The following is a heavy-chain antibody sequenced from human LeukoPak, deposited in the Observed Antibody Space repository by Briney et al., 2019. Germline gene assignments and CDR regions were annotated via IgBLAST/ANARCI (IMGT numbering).Heavy chain of an antibody. V-gene: IGHV3-23*01. CDR2: ICGSSDST. CDR3: AEGTGGSCYSASDY. CDR1: GFTFSSYA. D-gene: IGHD2-15*01. Sequence: GGSLRLSCAASGFTFSSYAMGWVRQAPGKGLEWVSTICGSSDSTYYADSVKGRFTISRDNSKNTLYLQMNSLRAEDTAVYYCAEGTGGSCYSASDYWGQGTLVTVSS. J-gene: IGHJ4*02.